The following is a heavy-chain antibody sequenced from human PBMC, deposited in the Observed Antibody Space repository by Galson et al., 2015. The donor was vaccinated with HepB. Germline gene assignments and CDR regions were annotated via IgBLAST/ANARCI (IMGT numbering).Heavy chain of an antibody. Sequence: SLRLSCAASGFTLSNYSTNWVRQAPGKGLEWLSYITSSSSNIYYADSVKGRFTISRDNAKKSLYLEMTSLRDEDTAVYYCTRKWAFDIWGQGTMVTVS. CDR1: GFTLSNYS. J-gene: IGHJ3*02. CDR2: ITSSSSNI. CDR3: TRKWAFDI. D-gene: IGHD1-26*01. V-gene: IGHV3-48*02.